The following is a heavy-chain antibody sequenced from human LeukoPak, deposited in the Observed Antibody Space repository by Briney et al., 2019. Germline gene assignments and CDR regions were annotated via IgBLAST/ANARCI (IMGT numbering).Heavy chain of an antibody. CDR3: ARNEYQLLSSCYSSYYMDV. V-gene: IGHV4-39*07. Sequence: SETLSLTCTVSGGSISSSSYYWGWIRQPPGKGLEWIGSIYDSGSTYYNPPLKSLVTISVDPSKNQFFLKLRSVTAADTAVYYCARNEYQLLSSCYSSYYMDVWGKGTTVTVSS. CDR1: GGSISSSSYY. D-gene: IGHD2-2*01. J-gene: IGHJ6*03. CDR2: IYDSGST.